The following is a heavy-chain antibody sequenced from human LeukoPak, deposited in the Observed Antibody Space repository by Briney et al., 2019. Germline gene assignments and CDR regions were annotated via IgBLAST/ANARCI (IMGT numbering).Heavy chain of an antibody. J-gene: IGHJ4*02. D-gene: IGHD3-10*01. CDR1: GYTFSNYG. CDR2: ISGSGDTT. CDR3: AKDSGEGYFDY. Sequence: PGGTLRLSCAASGYTFSNYGMSWVRQAPGKGLEWVSTISGSGDTTYYADSVKGRFTISRDNSKNTLYLQMNSLRAEDTAVYYCAKDSGEGYFDYWGQGTLVTVSS. V-gene: IGHV3-23*01.